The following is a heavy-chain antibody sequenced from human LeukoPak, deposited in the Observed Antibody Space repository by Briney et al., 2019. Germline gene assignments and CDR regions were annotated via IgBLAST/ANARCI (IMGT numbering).Heavy chain of an antibody. J-gene: IGHJ4*02. V-gene: IGHV1-18*01. CDR3: ARDRSNYYDSSGYYWDPAGY. CDR2: ISAYNGNT. CDR1: GYTFTSYG. Sequence: ASVKVSCKASGYTFTSYGISWVRQAPGQGLEWMGWISAYNGNTNYAQKLQGRVTMTTDTSTSTAYMELRSLRSDDTAVYYCARDRSNYYDSSGYYWDPAGYWGQGTLVTVSS. D-gene: IGHD3-22*01.